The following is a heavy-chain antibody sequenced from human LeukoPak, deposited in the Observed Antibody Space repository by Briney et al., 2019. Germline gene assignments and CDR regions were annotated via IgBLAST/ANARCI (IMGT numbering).Heavy chain of an antibody. CDR3: AREGTTFDH. J-gene: IGHJ4*02. Sequence: GASVKVSCKASGYTFTSYYMHWVRQAPGQGLEWMGIINPSYGTTTYAQKFQGRVTLTRDMSTSTVYMELSSLTSDDTGLYYCAREGTTFDHWGQGTLVTVSS. CDR2: INPSYGTT. V-gene: IGHV1-46*01. CDR1: GYTFTSYY. D-gene: IGHD4-11*01.